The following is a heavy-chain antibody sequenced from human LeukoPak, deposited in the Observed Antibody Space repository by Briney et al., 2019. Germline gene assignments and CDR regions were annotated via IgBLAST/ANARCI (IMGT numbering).Heavy chain of an antibody. CDR1: RFTFNNYA. CDR2: ISGSGGST. Sequence: GGSLRLSCAASRFTFNNYAMSWVRQAPGKGLEWVSVISGSGGSTYYADSVKGRFTISRDNSKNTLYLQMNSLRAEDTAVYYCAKGAQQLVYLIDYWGQGTLVTVSS. V-gene: IGHV3-23*01. CDR3: AKGAQQLVYLIDY. J-gene: IGHJ4*02. D-gene: IGHD6-13*01.